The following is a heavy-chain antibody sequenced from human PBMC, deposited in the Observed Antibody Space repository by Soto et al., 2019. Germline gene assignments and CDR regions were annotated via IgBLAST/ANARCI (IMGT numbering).Heavy chain of an antibody. V-gene: IGHV2-26*01. CDR2: IFSNDEK. CDR3: ARAVEMATSFDP. Sequence: SGPKLVNHTETLTMACTVSGFSLSNARMGVSWIRQPPGKALEWLAHIFSNDEKSYSTSLKSRLTISKDTSKSQVVLTMTNMDPVDTATYYCARAVEMATSFDPWGQGTLVTVSS. J-gene: IGHJ5*02. D-gene: IGHD5-12*01. CDR1: GFSLSNARMG.